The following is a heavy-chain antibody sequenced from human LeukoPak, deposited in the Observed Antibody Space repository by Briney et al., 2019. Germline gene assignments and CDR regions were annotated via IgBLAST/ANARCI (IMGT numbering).Heavy chain of an antibody. V-gene: IGHV3-7*01. J-gene: IGHJ5*02. CDR1: GFPFRTHL. D-gene: IGHD2-2*01. CDR2: IKEDGSQI. Sequence: GRSLRLFREASGFPFRTHLMIWVRRAPGKRPEWVANIKEDGSQIEYLDSVRGLFTIYRDNAKNSLYLQMKTLRLEDTAVYYCARGSSANWFDPWGQGTLVSVSS. CDR3: ARGSSANWFDP.